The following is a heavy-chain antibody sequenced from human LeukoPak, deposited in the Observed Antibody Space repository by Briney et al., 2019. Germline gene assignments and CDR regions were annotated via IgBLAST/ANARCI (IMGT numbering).Heavy chain of an antibody. D-gene: IGHD6-6*01. V-gene: IGHV4-30-4*01. J-gene: IGHJ4*02. Sequence: SETLSLTCTVSGGSISSGDYYWSWIRQPPGKGLEWIGYIYYSGSTYYNPSLKSRVTISVDTSKNQFSLKLSFVTAADTAVYYCARIAARVIDYWGQGTLVTVSS. CDR3: ARIAARVIDY. CDR1: GGSISSGDYY. CDR2: IYYSGST.